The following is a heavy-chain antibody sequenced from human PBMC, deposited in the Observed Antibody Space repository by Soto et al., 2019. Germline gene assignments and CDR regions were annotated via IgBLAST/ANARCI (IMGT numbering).Heavy chain of an antibody. V-gene: IGHV3-30*18. J-gene: IGHJ6*02. CDR1: GFIFSSYG. Sequence: GGSLRLSCAASGFIFSSYGMHWVRQAPGKGLEWVAVISYDGSNKYYADSVKGRFTISRDNSKNTLYLQMNSLRAEDTAVYYCAKVRHYDSSGYYPNYYYYYGMDVWGQGTTVTVSS. CDR3: AKVRHYDSSGYYPNYYYYYGMDV. CDR2: ISYDGSNK. D-gene: IGHD3-22*01.